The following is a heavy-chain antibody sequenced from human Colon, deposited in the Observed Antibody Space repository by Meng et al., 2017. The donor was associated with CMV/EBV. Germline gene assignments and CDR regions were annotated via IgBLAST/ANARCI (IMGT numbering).Heavy chain of an antibody. CDR3: ATDYGDYYFDR. D-gene: IGHD4-17*01. CDR1: GGSISSSTYY. CDR2: IYYSGYT. J-gene: IGHJ4*02. Sequence: QLHLQASGPVLVKPSETLHLTCTVSGGSISSSTYYWGWIRQTPGKGLEWIGNIYYSGYTYYNPSLKSRLTISVDTSKNQFSLKLTSVTAADTAVYYCATDYGDYYFDRWGQGTLVTASS. V-gene: IGHV4-39*07.